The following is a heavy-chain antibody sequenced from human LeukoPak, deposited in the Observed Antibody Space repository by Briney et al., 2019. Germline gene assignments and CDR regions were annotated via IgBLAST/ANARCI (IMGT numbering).Heavy chain of an antibody. J-gene: IGHJ4*02. CDR3: ARIPVVVPAAKRYYFDY. CDR2: SYYSGST. Sequence: SETLSLTCTVSGGSISSYYWSWIRQPPGKGLEWIGYSYYSGSTNYNPSLKSRVTISVDTSKNQFSLKLSSVTAADTAVYYCARIPVVVPAAKRYYFDYWGQGTLVTVSS. CDR1: GGSISSYY. V-gene: IGHV4-59*01. D-gene: IGHD2-2*01.